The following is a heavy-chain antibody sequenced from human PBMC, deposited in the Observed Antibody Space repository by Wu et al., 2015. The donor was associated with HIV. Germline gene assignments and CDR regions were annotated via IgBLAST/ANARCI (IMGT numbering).Heavy chain of an antibody. V-gene: IGHV1-46*03. J-gene: IGHJ3*02. CDR3: TRGQRLIRGAFDI. CDR2: IYPPDGST. Sequence: QVQLVQSGAEVKKPGASVKISCKASGYTFTNYYIHWVRQAPGQRLEWMGLIYPPDGSTSYPQNFQGGVTMTRDTSTSTVYMELTSLRFEYTAIYYCTRGQRLIRGAFDIWGQGTTVIVSS. D-gene: IGHD6-25*01. CDR1: GYTFTNYY.